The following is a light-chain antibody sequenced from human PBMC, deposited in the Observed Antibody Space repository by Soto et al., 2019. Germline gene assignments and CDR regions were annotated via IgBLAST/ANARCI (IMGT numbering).Light chain of an antibody. CDR1: QSVSYY. CDR2: DVS. J-gene: IGKJ1*01. CDR3: QHYNSYSEA. Sequence: EVVLTQFPANLSLSPGESATLSCRASQSVSYYLAWYQQKRGQAPRLLIYDVSNRAPGVPARFSGSGSGTDFTLTISSLEPEDFATYYCQHYNSYSEAFGQGTKVELK. V-gene: IGKV3-11*01.